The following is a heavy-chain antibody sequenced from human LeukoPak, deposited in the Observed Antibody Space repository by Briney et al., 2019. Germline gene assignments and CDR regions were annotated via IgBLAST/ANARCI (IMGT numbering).Heavy chain of an antibody. CDR3: ATAMVTDANFDY. CDR2: VDPEDGET. J-gene: IGHJ4*02. D-gene: IGHD5-18*01. V-gene: IGHV1-69-2*01. Sequence: ASVKVSCKVSGYTFTDYYMHWVPQAPGKGLEWMGLVDPEDGETIYAEKFQGRVTITADTSTDTAYMELSSLRSEDTAVYYCATAMVTDANFDYWGQGTLVTVSS. CDR1: GYTFTDYY.